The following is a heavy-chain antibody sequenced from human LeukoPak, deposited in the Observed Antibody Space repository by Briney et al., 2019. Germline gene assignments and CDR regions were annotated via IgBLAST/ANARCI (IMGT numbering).Heavy chain of an antibody. V-gene: IGHV4-59*12. D-gene: IGHD6-13*01. CDR3: ARDLIAVAGTRSSYFDY. J-gene: IGHJ4*02. CDR1: GGSISSYY. Sequence: SETLSLTCTVSGGSISSYYWSWIRQPPGKGLEWIGYIYYSGSTNYNPSLKSRVTISVDTSKNQFSLKLSSVTAADTAAYYCARDLIAVAGTRSSYFDYWGQGTLVTVSS. CDR2: IYYSGST.